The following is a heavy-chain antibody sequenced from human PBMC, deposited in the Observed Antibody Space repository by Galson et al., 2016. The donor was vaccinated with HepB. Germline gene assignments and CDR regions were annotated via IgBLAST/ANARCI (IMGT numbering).Heavy chain of an antibody. Sequence: SETLSLTCTVSGGSISSSTYYWGWIRQPPGKGLEWFGSIYDSGSTYYNLSRKSRVTISVDPAKNQFSLKLSSVTAADTAVYYCARYRSGWFDAFDIWGQGTMVTVSS. J-gene: IGHJ3*02. V-gene: IGHV4-39*01. CDR2: IYDSGST. CDR3: ARYRSGWFDAFDI. CDR1: GGSISSSTYY. D-gene: IGHD6-19*01.